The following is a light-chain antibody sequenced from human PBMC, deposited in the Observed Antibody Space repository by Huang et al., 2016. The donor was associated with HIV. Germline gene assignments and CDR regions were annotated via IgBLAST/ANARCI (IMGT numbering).Light chain of an antibody. CDR1: QSVTSSD. CDR2: GAS. Sequence: EIVLTQSPGTLSLSPGDRATLSCRSSQSVTSSDLAWYQQRPGQAPRLLIYGASSRATGIPDRFSGSGSGTDFTLTISRLEPEDFAVYYCHQYGSSPQTFGQGTKVEIK. V-gene: IGKV3-20*01. CDR3: HQYGSSPQT. J-gene: IGKJ1*01.